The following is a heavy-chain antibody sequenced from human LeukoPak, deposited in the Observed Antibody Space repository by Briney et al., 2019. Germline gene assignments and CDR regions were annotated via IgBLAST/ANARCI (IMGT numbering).Heavy chain of an antibody. Sequence: PGGSLRLSCAASGFTFSSYEMNWVRQAPGKGLEWISYISGSGDIIYYADSVKGRLTISRDNAKNSLYLQMNSLRADDTAVYYCARWLYSGGWAIDYWGQGTMVSVSS. CDR3: ARWLYSGGWAIDY. J-gene: IGHJ4*02. CDR2: ISGSGDII. D-gene: IGHD6-19*01. V-gene: IGHV3-48*03. CDR1: GFTFSSYE.